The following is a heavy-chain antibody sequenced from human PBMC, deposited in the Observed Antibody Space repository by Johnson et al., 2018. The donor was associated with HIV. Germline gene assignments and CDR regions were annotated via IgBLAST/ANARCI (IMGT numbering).Heavy chain of an antibody. CDR2: IKSKTDGGTT. D-gene: IGHD3-16*02. CDR3: TTAIVIDAFDI. CDR1: GFIFSNAW. J-gene: IGHJ3*02. Sequence: VQLVESGGGLVKPGGSLRLSCAASGFIFSNAWMSWVRQAPGKGLEWVGRIKSKTDGGTTDYAAPVKGRFTISRDDSKNTLFLQMSSLKTDDTAVYYCTTAIVIDAFDIWGQGTMVTVSS. V-gene: IGHV3-15*01.